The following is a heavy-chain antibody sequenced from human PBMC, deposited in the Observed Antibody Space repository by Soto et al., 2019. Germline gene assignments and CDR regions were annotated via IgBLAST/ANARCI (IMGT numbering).Heavy chain of an antibody. D-gene: IGHD6-19*01. J-gene: IGHJ4*02. V-gene: IGHV3-33*01. CDR2: IWYDGSNK. Sequence: GGSLRLSCAASGFTCSSYGMHWVRQAPGKGLEWVAVIWYDGSNKYYADSVKGRFTISRDNSKNTLYLQMNSLRAEDTAVYYCARCPTPYIAVAGTTPDFEYWGQGTLVTVSS. CDR1: GFTCSSYG. CDR3: ARCPTPYIAVAGTTPDFEY.